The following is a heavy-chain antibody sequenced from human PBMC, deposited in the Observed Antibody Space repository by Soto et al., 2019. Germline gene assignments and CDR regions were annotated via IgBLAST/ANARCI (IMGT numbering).Heavy chain of an antibody. J-gene: IGHJ6*02. CDR2: IFSDNER. D-gene: IGHD4-17*01. V-gene: IGHV2-26*01. CDR1: GFSLSTGRMG. CDR3: VRMNADSYQFYYAMDV. Sequence: QVTLKESGPVLVKPTETLTLTCTVSGFSLSTGRMGVSWIRQPPGTALEWLAHIFSDNERSYSTSMQGRLTISKDPSGSQVVLSMTNLYPVDTGTYYCVRMNADSYQFYYAMDVWGQGTTVTVSS.